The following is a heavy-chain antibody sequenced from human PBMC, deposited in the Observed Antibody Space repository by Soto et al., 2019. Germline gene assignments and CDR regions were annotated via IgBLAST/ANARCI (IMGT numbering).Heavy chain of an antibody. CDR3: TRDRLGLEPSDY. V-gene: IGHV3-49*04. J-gene: IGHJ4*02. Sequence: GGSLRLSCTASGFTFGDYAMSWVRQAPGKGLEWVGFIRSKAYGGTTEYAASVKGRFTISRDDSKSIAYLQMNSLKTEDTAVYYCTRDRLGLEPSDYWGQGTLVTVSS. CDR2: IRSKAYGGTT. CDR1: GFTFGDYA. D-gene: IGHD1-1*01.